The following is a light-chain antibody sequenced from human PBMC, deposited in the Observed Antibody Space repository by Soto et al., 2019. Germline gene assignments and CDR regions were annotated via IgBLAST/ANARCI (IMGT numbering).Light chain of an antibody. J-gene: IGLJ1*01. CDR3: SSYTTSSTDV. Sequence: QSALTQPASVSGSPGQSITISCTGTSNDVGGYNYVSWYQQHLGKAPKLMIYEVTNRPSGISNRFSGSKSGNTASLTSSGLQAEDEADYYCSSYTTSSTDVFGTGTKLTVL. CDR2: EVT. CDR1: SNDVGGYNY. V-gene: IGLV2-14*01.